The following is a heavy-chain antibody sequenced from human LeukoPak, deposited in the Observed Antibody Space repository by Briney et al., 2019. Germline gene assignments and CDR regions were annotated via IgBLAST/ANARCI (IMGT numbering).Heavy chain of an antibody. J-gene: IGHJ5*02. CDR2: ISEDGSER. V-gene: IGHV3-7*01. Sequence: GGSLRLSCAASGFTFSSYWMTWVRQAPGKGLEWVANISEDGSERNYVDSVKGRFTISRDNAKKSVYLQMTGLRADDTALYYCARDRPITVAGVIILPWGQGTLVTVSS. CDR1: GFTFSSYW. D-gene: IGHD3-3*01. CDR3: ARDRPITVAGVIILP.